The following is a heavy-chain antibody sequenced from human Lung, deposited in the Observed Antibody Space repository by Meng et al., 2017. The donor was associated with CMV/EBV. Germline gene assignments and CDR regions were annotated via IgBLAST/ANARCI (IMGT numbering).Heavy chain of an antibody. CDR2: SITATGVP. D-gene: IGHD6-19*01. V-gene: IGHV7-4-1*01. J-gene: IGHJ4*02. CDR1: GYTFTSHA. CDR3: ARGNGWRFDY. Sequence: HVAPGQVGSEWKQPGASVTVSCKASGYTFTSHAINWARQTPGQGLEWLGWSITATGVPTYDQAFTGRFVFSLDTSVSTAYLQIDSLKADDTAVYYCARGNGWRFDYWGQGTLVTVSS.